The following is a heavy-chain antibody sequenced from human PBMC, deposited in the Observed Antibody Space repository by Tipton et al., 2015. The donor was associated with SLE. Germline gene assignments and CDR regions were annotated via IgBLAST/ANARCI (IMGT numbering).Heavy chain of an antibody. Sequence: TLSLTCTVSGGSISSYSWSWIRQPPTKGLEWIGYIYYSESTNYNPSLKSRVTMSVDPSKNQFSLKLSSVTAADTAVYYCARHYDYYYYGMDVWGQGTTVTVSS. CDR3: ARHYDYYYYGMDV. J-gene: IGHJ6*02. D-gene: IGHD4-17*01. CDR1: GGSISSYS. V-gene: IGHV4-59*08. CDR2: IYYSEST.